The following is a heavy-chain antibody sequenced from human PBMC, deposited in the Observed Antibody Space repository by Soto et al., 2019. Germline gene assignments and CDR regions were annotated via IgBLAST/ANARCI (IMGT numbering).Heavy chain of an antibody. D-gene: IGHD6-19*01. CDR1: GFIFSNSA. Sequence: EVQLLESGGGLVQPGWSLRLSCEASGFIFSNSAMTWVRQAPGKGREWVSSISGPGGSTYYADSVQGRFTISRDNSKNMLFLQMHSLRADDTALYFCARDERIAVAGTDTWGQGILVTVTS. CDR3: ARDERIAVAGTDT. CDR2: ISGPGGST. J-gene: IGHJ5*02. V-gene: IGHV3-23*01.